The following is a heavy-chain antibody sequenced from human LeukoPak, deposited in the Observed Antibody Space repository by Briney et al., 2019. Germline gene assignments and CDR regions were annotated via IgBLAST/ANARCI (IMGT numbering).Heavy chain of an antibody. V-gene: IGHV1-46*01. CDR1: GYTFTIYY. J-gene: IGHJ5*02. Sequence: EASVKVSCKASGYTFTIYYMHWVRQAPGQGLEWMGLINPSGGSTSYAQKFQGRVTMTRDMSTSTVYMELSSLRSDDTAVYYCARGPHLRYFDWLLSQYNWFDPWGQGTLVTVSS. CDR3: ARGPHLRYFDWLLSQYNWFDP. D-gene: IGHD3-9*01. CDR2: INPSGGST.